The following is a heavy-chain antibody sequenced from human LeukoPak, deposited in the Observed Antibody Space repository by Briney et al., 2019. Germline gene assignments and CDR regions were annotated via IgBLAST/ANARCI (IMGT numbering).Heavy chain of an antibody. D-gene: IGHD3-10*01. J-gene: IGHJ4*02. CDR2: INHSGST. V-gene: IGHV4-34*01. CDR1: GGSFSGYY. CDR3: ARGRITTVRGRAYYFDY. Sequence: SETLSLTCAVYGGSFSGYYWSWIRQPPGKGLEWIGEINHSGSTNYNPSLKSRVTISVDTSKNQFSLKLSSVTAADTAVYYCARGRITTVRGRAYYFDYWGQGTLVTVSS.